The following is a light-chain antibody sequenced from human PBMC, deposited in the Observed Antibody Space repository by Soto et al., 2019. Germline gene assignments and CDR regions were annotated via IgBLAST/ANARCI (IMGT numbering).Light chain of an antibody. Sequence: EILLTQSPATLSLSPGQGATLSCRASQSVSIYLAWYQQRPGQAPRLLVYDTSHRATGIPARFSGSGSGADFTLTISSLEPEDFGVYYCLQRSNRMYTFGQGTKLEIK. V-gene: IGKV3-11*01. J-gene: IGKJ2*01. CDR3: LQRSNRMYT. CDR2: DTS. CDR1: QSVSIY.